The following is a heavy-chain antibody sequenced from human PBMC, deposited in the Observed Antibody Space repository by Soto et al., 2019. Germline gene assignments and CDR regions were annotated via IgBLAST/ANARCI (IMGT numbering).Heavy chain of an antibody. V-gene: IGHV2-5*01. Sequence: QITLKESGPTLVKPTQTLTLTCTFSGFSLNTSEVGVGWIRQPPGKALEWLALIYWNDDKRYSPSLKSRLTITKDTSKKQVVLTMTNMDPVDTAAYYCAHTFRTSGRHEGFDYWGQGTLVTVSS. CDR1: GFSLNTSEVG. CDR3: AHTFRTSGRHEGFDY. CDR2: IYWNDDK. J-gene: IGHJ4*02. D-gene: IGHD1-26*01.